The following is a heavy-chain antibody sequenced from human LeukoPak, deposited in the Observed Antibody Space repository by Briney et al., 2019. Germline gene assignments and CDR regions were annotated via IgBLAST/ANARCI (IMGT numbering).Heavy chain of an antibody. CDR1: GYTFTSYY. V-gene: IGHV1-46*01. Sequence: ASVKVSCKASGYTFTSYYTHWVRQAPGQGLEWMGIINPSGGSTSYAQKFQGRVTMTRDMSTSTVYMELSSLRSEDTAVYYCARGAPSSGYYDYYYYYMDVWGKGTTVTISS. CDR2: INPSGGST. D-gene: IGHD3-22*01. CDR3: ARGAPSSGYYDYYYYYMDV. J-gene: IGHJ6*03.